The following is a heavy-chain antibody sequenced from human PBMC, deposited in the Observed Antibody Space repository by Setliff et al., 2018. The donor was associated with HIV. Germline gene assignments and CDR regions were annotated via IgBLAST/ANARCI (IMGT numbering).Heavy chain of an antibody. CDR2: IYSDGNT. V-gene: IGHV3-66*02. Sequence: LRLSCAASGFTVYSYYMSWVRQAPGKGLAWVSVIYSDGNTYYADSVKGRFTVSRDNSKNTLHLQMNSLRGEDTAVYDCVRNGNYYYYMDVWGKGTTVTVSS. CDR1: GFTVYSYY. CDR3: VRNGNYYYYMDV. J-gene: IGHJ6*03.